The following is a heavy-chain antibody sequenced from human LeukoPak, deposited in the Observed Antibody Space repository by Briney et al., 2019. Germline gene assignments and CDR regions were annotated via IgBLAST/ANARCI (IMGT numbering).Heavy chain of an antibody. CDR2: INSDGSST. V-gene: IGHV3-74*01. CDR1: GFTFSSYS. Sequence: GGSLRLSCAAFGFTFSSYSMNWVRQAPGKGLVWVSRINSDGSSTSYADSVKGRFTISRDNAKNTLYLQMNSLRAEDTAVYYCARVSYYYGSGSYRPTAVYYFDYWGQGTLVTVSS. CDR3: ARVSYYYGSGSYRPTAVYYFDY. J-gene: IGHJ4*02. D-gene: IGHD3-10*01.